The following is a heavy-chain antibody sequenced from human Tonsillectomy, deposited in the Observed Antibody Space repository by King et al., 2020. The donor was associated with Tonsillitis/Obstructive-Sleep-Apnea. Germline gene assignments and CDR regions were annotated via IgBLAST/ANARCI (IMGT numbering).Heavy chain of an antibody. CDR3: SKDQRGYSCGYGDQYGLDV. CDR1: GFTFSSYG. V-gene: IGHV3-30*18. D-gene: IGHD5-18*01. Sequence: VQLVESGGGVVQPGRSLRLSCAASGFTFSSYGMHWVRQAPGKGLEWVAVISYDGSNKYYADSVKGRFTISRDNSKNTLYLQMNSLRAEDTALYYCSKDQRGYSCGYGDQYGLDVWGQGTTVTVSS. J-gene: IGHJ6*02. CDR2: ISYDGSNK.